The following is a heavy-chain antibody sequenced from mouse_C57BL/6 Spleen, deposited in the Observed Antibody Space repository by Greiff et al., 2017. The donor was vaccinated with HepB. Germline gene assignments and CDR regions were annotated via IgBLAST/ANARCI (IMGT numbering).Heavy chain of an antibody. Sequence: EVQLVESEGGLVQPGSSMKLSCTASGFTFSDYYMAWVRQVPEKGLEWVANINYDGSSTYYLDSLKSRFIISRDNAKNILYLQMSSLKSEDTATYYCARESYGSSFDYWGQGTTLTVSS. J-gene: IGHJ2*01. D-gene: IGHD1-1*01. CDR3: ARESYGSSFDY. V-gene: IGHV5-16*01. CDR1: GFTFSDYY. CDR2: INYDGSST.